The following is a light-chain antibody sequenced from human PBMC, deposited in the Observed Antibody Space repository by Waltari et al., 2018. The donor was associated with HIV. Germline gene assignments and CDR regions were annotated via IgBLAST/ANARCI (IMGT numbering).Light chain of an antibody. CDR3: QQYDSSPPGT. CDR1: RSVSSSH. CDR2: GAS. J-gene: IGKJ1*01. Sequence: EIVLTQSPGTLSLSPGERATLSCRASRSVSSSHLAWYQQKPGQAPRLLLYGASTRATVIPDRFSGSGSGTEFTLTVSRLEPEDFAVYYCQQYDSSPPGTFGQGTKVEIK. V-gene: IGKV3-20*01.